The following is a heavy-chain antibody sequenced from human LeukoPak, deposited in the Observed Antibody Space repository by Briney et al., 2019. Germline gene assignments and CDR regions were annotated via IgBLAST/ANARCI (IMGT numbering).Heavy chain of an antibody. Sequence: TSETLSLTCAVYGESFSGYYWSWIRQPPGKGLEWIGEINHSGSTNYNPSLKSRVTISVDTSKNQFSLKLSSVTAADTAVYYCARGQEIVATSFDYWGQGTLVTVSS. V-gene: IGHV4-34*01. CDR1: GESFSGYY. D-gene: IGHD5-12*01. CDR2: INHSGST. J-gene: IGHJ4*02. CDR3: ARGQEIVATSFDY.